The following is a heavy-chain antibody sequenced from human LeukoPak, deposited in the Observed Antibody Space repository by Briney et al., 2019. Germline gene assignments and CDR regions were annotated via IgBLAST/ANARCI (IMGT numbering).Heavy chain of an antibody. Sequence: PSETLSLTCIVSGSSINSGYYWGWIRQPPGKGLEWIGTISDRGCTYNNPSLKSRVTISVDTSKNQLSLKLTSVTAADTAVYYCARLPGASRPRYYFDYWGQGTLVTVSS. CDR2: ISDRGCT. V-gene: IGHV4-38-2*02. CDR3: ARLPGASRPRYYFDY. D-gene: IGHD6-6*01. CDR1: GSSINSGYY. J-gene: IGHJ4*02.